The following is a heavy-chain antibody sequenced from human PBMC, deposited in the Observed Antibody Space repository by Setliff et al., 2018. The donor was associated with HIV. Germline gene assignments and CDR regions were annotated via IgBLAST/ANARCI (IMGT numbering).Heavy chain of an antibody. V-gene: IGHV3-74*01. D-gene: IGHD3-9*01. J-gene: IGHJ6*03. CDR3: ARGDQTGYYTTYYYYMDL. CDR1: GFTSSSFS. CDR2: VNSDGRST. Sequence: GSLRLSCAASGFTSSSFSMYWVRQAPGKGLVWVSRVNSDGRSTNYADSVKGRFTMSRDNAKNTLHLQMNSLRAEDTALYYCARGDQTGYYTTYYYYMDLWGKGTTVTVSS.